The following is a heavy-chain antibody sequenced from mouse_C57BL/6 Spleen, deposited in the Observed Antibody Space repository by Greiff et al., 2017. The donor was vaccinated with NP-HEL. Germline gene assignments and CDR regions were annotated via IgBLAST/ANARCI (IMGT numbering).Heavy chain of an antibody. V-gene: IGHV5-4*03. CDR1: GFTFSSYA. D-gene: IGHD2-4*01. CDR3: ARGRLRRTSDAMDY. CDR2: ISDGGSYT. J-gene: IGHJ4*01. Sequence: EVMLVESGGGLVKPGGSLKLSCAASGFTFSSYAMSWVRQTPEKRLEWVATISDGGSYTYYPDNVKGRFTISRDNAKNNLYLQMSHLKSEDTAMYYCARGRLRRTSDAMDYWGQGTSVTVSS.